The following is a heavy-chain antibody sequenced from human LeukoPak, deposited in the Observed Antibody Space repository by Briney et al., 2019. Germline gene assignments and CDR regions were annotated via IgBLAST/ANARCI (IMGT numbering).Heavy chain of an antibody. Sequence: PGGSLRLSCTVWGLTLKNYWMRGVRQAPGKGLVWVSRINTDGSGTTYADSVKGRFSISRDNAKNTLYLQMNSLRAEDTAVYYCARGPAAGPSWGQGTLVTVSS. J-gene: IGHJ4*02. CDR2: INTDGSGT. CDR1: GLTLKNYW. CDR3: ARGPAAGPS. V-gene: IGHV3-74*01. D-gene: IGHD6-13*01.